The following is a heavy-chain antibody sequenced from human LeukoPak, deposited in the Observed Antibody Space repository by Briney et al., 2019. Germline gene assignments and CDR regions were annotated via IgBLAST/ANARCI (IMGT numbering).Heavy chain of an antibody. CDR3: AREDTAMDPEGFDY. Sequence: ASVKVSCKASGYTFISYSISWVRQAPGQGLEWMGWISAYNGNTNYAQKLQGRVTMTTDTSTSTAYMELRSLRSDDTAVYYCAREDTAMDPEGFDYWGQGTLVTVSS. CDR2: ISAYNGNT. V-gene: IGHV1-18*01. CDR1: GYTFISYS. J-gene: IGHJ4*02. D-gene: IGHD5-18*01.